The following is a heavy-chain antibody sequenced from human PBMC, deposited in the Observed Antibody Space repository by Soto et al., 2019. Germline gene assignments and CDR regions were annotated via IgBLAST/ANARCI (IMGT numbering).Heavy chain of an antibody. D-gene: IGHD3-3*01. CDR2: IIPIFGTA. CDR3: ARDPITIFGPGGYGMDV. Sequence: QVQLVQSGAEVKKPGSSVKVSCKASGGTFSSYAISWVRQAPGQGLEWMGGIIPIFGTANYAQKFQGRVTITAXXSXSXXYMELSRLRSEDTAVYYCARDPITIFGPGGYGMDVWGQGTTVTVSS. J-gene: IGHJ6*02. V-gene: IGHV1-69*12. CDR1: GGTFSSYA.